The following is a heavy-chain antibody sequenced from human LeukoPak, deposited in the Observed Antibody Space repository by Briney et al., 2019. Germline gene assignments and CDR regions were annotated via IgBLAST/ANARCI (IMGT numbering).Heavy chain of an antibody. V-gene: IGHV3-53*01. CDR3: ARGAPRGYYYDSSGYADY. D-gene: IGHD3-22*01. Sequence: GSLRLSCAASGFTVSSNYMSWVRQAPGKGLEWVSVIYSGGSTYYADSVKGRFTISRDNSKNTLYLQMNSLRAEDTAVYYCARGAPRGYYYDSSGYADYWGQGTLVTVSS. J-gene: IGHJ4*02. CDR2: IYSGGST. CDR1: GFTVSSNY.